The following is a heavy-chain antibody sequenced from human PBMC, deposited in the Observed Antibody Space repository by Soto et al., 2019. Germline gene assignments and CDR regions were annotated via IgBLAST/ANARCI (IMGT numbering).Heavy chain of an antibody. J-gene: IGHJ4*02. CDR1: GGTFSSYA. CDR3: ASSYDFWSGPDY. Sequence: SVKVSCKASGGTFSSYAISWVRQAPGQGLEWMGGIIPIFGTANYAQKLQGRVTITADKSTSTAYMELSSLRSEDTAVYYCASSYDFWSGPDYWGQGTLVTVSS. V-gene: IGHV1-69*06. CDR2: IIPIFGTA. D-gene: IGHD3-3*01.